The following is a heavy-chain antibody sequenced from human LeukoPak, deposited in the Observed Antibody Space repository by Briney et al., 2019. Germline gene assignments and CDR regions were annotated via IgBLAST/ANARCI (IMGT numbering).Heavy chain of an antibody. Sequence: SETLSLTCTVSGYSIISPFYWGWIRQSPGKGLEWIGNIYHSGSTYSNPSLRSRVTISVDTSKNQFSLKLNSVTAADTAVYYCARVSDDEYGGNSGANYFESWGQGTLATVSS. V-gene: IGHV4-38-2*02. CDR2: IYHSGST. J-gene: IGHJ4*02. CDR3: ARVSDDEYGGNSGANYFES. CDR1: GYSIISPFY. D-gene: IGHD4-23*01.